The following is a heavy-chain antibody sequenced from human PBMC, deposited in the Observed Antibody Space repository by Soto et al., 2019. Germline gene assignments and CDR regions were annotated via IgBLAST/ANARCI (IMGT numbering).Heavy chain of an antibody. V-gene: IGHV3-30-3*01. CDR2: ISYDGSNK. J-gene: IGHJ6*02. Sequence: QVQLVESGGGVVQPGRSLRLSCAASGFTFSSYAMHWVRQAPGKGLEWVAVISYDGSNKYYADSVKGRFTISRDDSKNTLDLQMNSLRAEDTAGYYCARDDGVVLVTVYGMDVWGQGTTVTVSS. D-gene: IGHD2-2*01. CDR1: GFTFSSYA. CDR3: ARDDGVVLVTVYGMDV.